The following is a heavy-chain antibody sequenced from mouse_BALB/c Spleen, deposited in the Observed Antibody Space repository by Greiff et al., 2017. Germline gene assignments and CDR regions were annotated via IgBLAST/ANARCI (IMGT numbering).Heavy chain of an antibody. V-gene: IGHV2-2*02. CDR1: GFSLTSYG. CDR3: ARSYGNFAWFAY. D-gene: IGHD2-1*01. Sequence: VKLVESGPGLVQPSQSLSITCTVSGFSLTSYGVHWVRQSPGKGLEWLGVIWSGGSTDYNAAFISRLSISKDNSKSQVFFKMNSLQANDTAIYYCARSYGNFAWFAYWGQGTLVTVSA. J-gene: IGHJ3*01. CDR2: IWSGGST.